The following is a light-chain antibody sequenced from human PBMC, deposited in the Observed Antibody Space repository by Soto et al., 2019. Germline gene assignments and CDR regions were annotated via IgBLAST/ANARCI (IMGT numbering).Light chain of an antibody. CDR2: GAS. CDR1: QTVSTNY. CDR3: QQYGSSPVT. Sequence: EIGLTQSPGTLSLSPGERATLSCRASQTVSTNYLAWYQQRPGQAPRLLIYGASSRATGVPDRFSGSGSGTDFILTINRLEPEDFAVYHCQQYGSSPVTFGQGTKVEIK. J-gene: IGKJ1*01. V-gene: IGKV3-20*01.